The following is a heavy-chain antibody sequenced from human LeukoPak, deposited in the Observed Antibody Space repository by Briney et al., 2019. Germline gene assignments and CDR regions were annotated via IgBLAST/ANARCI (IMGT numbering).Heavy chain of an antibody. V-gene: IGHV1-69*05. CDR2: IIPIFGTA. J-gene: IGHJ5*02. Sequence: APVKVSCKASGGTFSSYAISWVRQAPGQGLEWMGGIIPIFGTANYAQKFQGRVTITTDESTSTAYMELSSLRSEDTAVYYCARDLYEYQLLYGWFDPWGQGTLVTVSS. CDR3: ARDLYEYQLLYGWFDP. D-gene: IGHD2-2*02. CDR1: GGTFSSYA.